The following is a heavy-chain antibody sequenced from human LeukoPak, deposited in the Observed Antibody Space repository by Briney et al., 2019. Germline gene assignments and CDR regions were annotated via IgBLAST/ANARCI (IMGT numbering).Heavy chain of an antibody. V-gene: IGHV1-46*01. Sequence: ASVKVSCKASGYTFTSYYMHWVRQAPGQALEWMGIINPSGGSTSYAQKFQGRVTMTRDTSTSTVYMELSSLRSEDTAVYYCARDFTTGNNGDAFDIWGQGTMVTVSS. CDR3: ARDFTTGNNGDAFDI. J-gene: IGHJ3*02. CDR2: INPSGGST. D-gene: IGHD1-14*01. CDR1: GYTFTSYY.